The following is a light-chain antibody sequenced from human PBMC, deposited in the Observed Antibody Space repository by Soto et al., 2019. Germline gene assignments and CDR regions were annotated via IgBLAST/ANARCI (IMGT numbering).Light chain of an antibody. CDR3: QQYNSYSQT. Sequence: AIQLTQSPSSLSASVGDRVTLTCRASQDIAIYLAWYQQKPGKAPKLLMYDASSLESGVPSRFSGSGSGTEFTLTISSLQPDDFATYYCQQYNSYSQTFGQGTKVDIK. CDR2: DAS. CDR1: QDIAIY. J-gene: IGKJ1*01. V-gene: IGKV1-13*02.